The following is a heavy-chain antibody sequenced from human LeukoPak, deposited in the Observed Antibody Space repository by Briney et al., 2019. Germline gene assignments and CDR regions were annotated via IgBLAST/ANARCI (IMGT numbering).Heavy chain of an antibody. V-gene: IGHV4-61*02. Sequence: SQTLSLTCTASGGSISSVSYYWSWIRQPAGKGLEWIWRIYTSGSTNYNPSLKSRVTISVDTSKHQFSLKLSSVTAADTAVYYCAEGSSSFDYWGQGTLVTVSS. J-gene: IGHJ4*02. CDR2: IYTSGST. CDR1: GGSISSVSYY. D-gene: IGHD2-15*01. CDR3: AEGSSSFDY.